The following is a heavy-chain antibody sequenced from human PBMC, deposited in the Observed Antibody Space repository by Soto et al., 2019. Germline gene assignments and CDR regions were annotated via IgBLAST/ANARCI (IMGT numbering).Heavy chain of an antibody. J-gene: IGHJ5*02. CDR1: GGSISSYY. D-gene: IGHD5-18*01. CDR2: IYYSGST. V-gene: IGHV4-59*01. Sequence: ETLSLTCTVSGGSISSYYWSWIRQPPGKGLEWIGYIYYSGSTNYNPSLKSRVTISVDTSKNQFSLKLSSVTAADTAVYYCARLPQLWLNWFDPWGQGTLVTVSS. CDR3: ARLPQLWLNWFDP.